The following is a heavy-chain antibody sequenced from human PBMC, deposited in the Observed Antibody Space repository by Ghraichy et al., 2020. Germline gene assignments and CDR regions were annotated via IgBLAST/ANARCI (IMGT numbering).Heavy chain of an antibody. Sequence: SETLSLTCAVYGGSFSGYYWSWIRQPPGKGLEWIGEINHSGSTNYNPSLKSRVTISVDTSKNQFSLKLSSVTAADTAVYYCARRAIYGSGSYPYWGQGTLVTVSS. CDR2: INHSGST. V-gene: IGHV4-34*01. CDR3: ARRAIYGSGSYPY. CDR1: GGSFSGYY. J-gene: IGHJ4*02. D-gene: IGHD3-10*01.